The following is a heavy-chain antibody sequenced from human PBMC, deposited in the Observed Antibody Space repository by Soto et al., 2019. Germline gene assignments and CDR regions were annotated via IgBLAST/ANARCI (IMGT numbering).Heavy chain of an antibody. D-gene: IGHD2-15*01. CDR2: IIPILGIA. J-gene: IGHJ3*02. CDR1: GGTFSSYT. CDR3: ARDLVGCSGGSCYSANKDAFDI. V-gene: IGHV1-69*08. Sequence: QVQLVQSGAEVKKPGSSVKVSCKASGGTFSSYTISWVRQAPGQGLEWMGRIIPILGIANYAQKFQGRVTITADNSTSTAYMELSSLRSEDTAVYYCARDLVGCSGGSCYSANKDAFDIWGQGTMVTVSS.